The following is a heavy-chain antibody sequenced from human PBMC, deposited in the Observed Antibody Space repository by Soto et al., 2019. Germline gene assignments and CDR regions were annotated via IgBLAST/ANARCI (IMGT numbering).Heavy chain of an antibody. CDR1: GFTFINYW. J-gene: IGHJ3*02. CDR3: ARGGRRSGSYADAFDI. CDR2: IKQDGSEK. Sequence: GSLRLSCAASGFTFINYWMNWVRQAPGKGLEWVANIKQDGSEKYYVDSVRGRFTISRDNAKTSLYLQMNSLRAEDTAVYYCARGGRRSGSYADAFDIWGQGTMVTVSS. D-gene: IGHD1-26*01. V-gene: IGHV3-7*03.